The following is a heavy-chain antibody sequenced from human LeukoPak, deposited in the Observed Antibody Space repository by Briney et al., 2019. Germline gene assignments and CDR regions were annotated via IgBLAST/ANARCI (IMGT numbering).Heavy chain of an antibody. D-gene: IGHD3-22*01. J-gene: IGHJ1*01. V-gene: IGHV3-23*01. CDR3: AKDLLYYYDSSGNYFEARGFFHH. Sequence: PGGSLRLSCAASGFTFSNYVMHWVRQAPGKGLEWVSTISGSGGSTYYADSVKGRLTISRDNSKNMLYLQMNSLRAEDTAVYYCAKDLLYYYDSSGNYFEARGFFHHWGQGTLVTVTS. CDR2: ISGSGGST. CDR1: GFTFSNYV.